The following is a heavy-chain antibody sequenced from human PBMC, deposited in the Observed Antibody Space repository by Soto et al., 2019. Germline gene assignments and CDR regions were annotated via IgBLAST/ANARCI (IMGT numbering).Heavy chain of an antibody. J-gene: IGHJ4*02. CDR3: ASDGVRYYYDSSGVREDY. Sequence: QVQLVQSGAEVKKPGASVKVSCKASGYTFTGYYMHWVRQAPGQGLEWMGWINPNSGGTNYAQKCQGRVTMTRDTSISTAYMELSRLRSDDTAVYYCASDGVRYYYDSSGVREDYWGQVTLVTVSS. CDR1: GYTFTGYY. CDR2: INPNSGGT. D-gene: IGHD3-22*01. V-gene: IGHV1-2*02.